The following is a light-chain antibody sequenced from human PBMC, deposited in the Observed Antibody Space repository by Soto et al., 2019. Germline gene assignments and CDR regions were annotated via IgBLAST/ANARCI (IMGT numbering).Light chain of an antibody. CDR1: QTVSRN. CDR3: QQYNYWPS. CDR2: DIS. J-gene: IGKJ5*01. Sequence: EVVITQSPATLSVSKGERATLSCRASQTVSRNLAWYQQRPGQAPRLLIYDISNRATGVPARFSGSGSETEFTLTIRSLQSEDFAVYFCQQYNYWPSFGQGTRRRL. V-gene: IGKV3-15*01.